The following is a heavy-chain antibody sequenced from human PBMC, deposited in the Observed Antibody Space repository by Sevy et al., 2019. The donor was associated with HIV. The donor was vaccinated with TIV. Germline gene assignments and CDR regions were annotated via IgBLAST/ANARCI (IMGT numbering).Heavy chain of an antibody. V-gene: IGHV3-66*02. CDR1: GFTVSSNY. CDR2: IYSGGST. J-gene: IGHJ4*02. CDR3: ARLPCLVVPAAEYCDFDY. D-gene: IGHD2-2*01. Sequence: GGSLRLSCAASGFTVSSNYMSWVRQAPGKGLEWVSVIYSGGSTYYADSVKGRFTISRDNSKNTLYLQMNSLRAEDTAVYYCARLPCLVVPAAEYCDFDYWGQGTLVTVSS.